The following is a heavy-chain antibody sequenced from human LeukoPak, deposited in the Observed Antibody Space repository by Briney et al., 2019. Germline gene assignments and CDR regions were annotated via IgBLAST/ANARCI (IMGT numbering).Heavy chain of an antibody. J-gene: IGHJ4*02. CDR2: INHRGSI. CDR1: GGSISSGSYY. CDR3: ARQGGRPKYYGSGSYYNGRYYFDY. Sequence: SETLSLACTVSGGSISSGSYYWSWIRQPPGKGLEWIGEINHRGSIKYNPSLKSRVTLSVDTSKNQFSLKLSSVTAADMAVYYCARQGGRPKYYGSGSYYNGRYYFDYWGQGTLVIVSS. V-gene: IGHV4-39*01. D-gene: IGHD3-10*01.